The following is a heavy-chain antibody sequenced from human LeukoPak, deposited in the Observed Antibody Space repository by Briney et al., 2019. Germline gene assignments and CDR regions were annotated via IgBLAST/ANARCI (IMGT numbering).Heavy chain of an antibody. CDR2: IHYNGRA. CDR3: ASPHGRNAGY. Sequence: PSETLSLTCTVSGGSVTDTYWSWIRQPPGKGLEWIAYIHYNGRADYNPSLKSRVTMSVDTSKNQFSLSLPSVTAADTAVYYCASPHGRNAGYWGQGTLVTVSS. D-gene: IGHD4-23*01. V-gene: IGHV4-59*02. J-gene: IGHJ4*02. CDR1: GGSVTDTY.